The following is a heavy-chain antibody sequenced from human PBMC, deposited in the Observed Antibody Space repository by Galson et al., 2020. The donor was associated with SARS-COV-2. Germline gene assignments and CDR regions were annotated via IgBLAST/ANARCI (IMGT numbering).Heavy chain of an antibody. D-gene: IGHD3-10*01. CDR2: IYYSGST. CDR3: ASSRLLSVYFDY. V-gene: IGHV4-59*01. CDR1: GGSISSYY. J-gene: IGHJ4*02. Sequence: ETSETLSLTCTVSGGSISSYYWSWIRQPPGKGLEWIGYIYYSGSTNYNPSLKSRVTISVDTSKNQFSLKLSSVTAADTAVYYCASSRLLSVYFDYWGQGTLVTVSS.